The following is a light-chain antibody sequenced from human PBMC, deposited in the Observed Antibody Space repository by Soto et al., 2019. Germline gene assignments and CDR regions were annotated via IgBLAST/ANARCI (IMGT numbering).Light chain of an antibody. CDR3: QTWGTGPFV. CDR1: SGHSSYA. V-gene: IGLV4-69*01. J-gene: IGLJ1*01. CDR2: LNSDGSH. Sequence: QLVLTQSPSASASLGASVKLTCTLSSGHSSYAIAWHQQQPEQGPRYLMKLNSDGSHSKGDGIPDRFSGSSSGAERYLTFSSLQSEDEADYYCQTWGTGPFVFGTGTKLTVL.